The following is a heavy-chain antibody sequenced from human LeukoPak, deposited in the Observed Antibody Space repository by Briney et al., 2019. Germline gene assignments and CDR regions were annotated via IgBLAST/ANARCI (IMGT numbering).Heavy chain of an antibody. V-gene: IGHV1-69*13. D-gene: IGHD5-12*01. Sequence: ASVKVSCKASGGTFSSYAISWVRQAPGQGLEWMGGIIPIFGTANYAQKFQGRVTITADESTSIAYMELSSLRSEDTAVYYCARGVVATIFGFDYWGQGTLVTVSS. J-gene: IGHJ4*02. CDR3: ARGVVATIFGFDY. CDR1: GGTFSSYA. CDR2: IIPIFGTA.